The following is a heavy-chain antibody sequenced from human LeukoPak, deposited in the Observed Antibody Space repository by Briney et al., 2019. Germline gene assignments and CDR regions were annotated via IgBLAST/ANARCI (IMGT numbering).Heavy chain of an antibody. CDR2: ISGSGGST. D-gene: IGHD1-26*01. CDR1: GFTFSSYA. V-gene: IGHV3-23*01. J-gene: IGHJ4*02. CDR3: AKVQWELLFGEPFDC. Sequence: GGSLRLSCAASGFTFSSYAMSWVRQAPGKGLEWVSAISGSGGSTYYADSVKGRFTISRDNSKNTLYLQMNSLRAEDTAVYYCAKVQWELLFGEPFDCWGQGTLVTVSS.